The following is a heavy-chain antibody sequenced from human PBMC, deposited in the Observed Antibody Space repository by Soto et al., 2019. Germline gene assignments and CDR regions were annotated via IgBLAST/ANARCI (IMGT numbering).Heavy chain of an antibody. Sequence: SETLSLTCAVSGGSIRSYYWSWIRQPPGKGLEWIGYIYYSGSTNYNPSLKSRVTISVGTSKNQFSLKLSSVTAADTAVYYCARNETEHWFDPWGQGTLVTVS. V-gene: IGHV4-59*08. D-gene: IGHD1-26*01. CDR3: ARNETEHWFDP. J-gene: IGHJ5*02. CDR1: GGSIRSYY. CDR2: IYYSGST.